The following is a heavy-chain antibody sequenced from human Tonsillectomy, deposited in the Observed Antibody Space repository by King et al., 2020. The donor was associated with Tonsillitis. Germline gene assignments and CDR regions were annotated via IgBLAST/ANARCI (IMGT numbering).Heavy chain of an antibody. D-gene: IGHD3-22*01. V-gene: IGHV3-9*01. J-gene: IGHJ4*02. CDR3: AKHIAYYYHSGCYYENYFYY. CDR2: SRWKSNNI. Sequence: VQLVESGGGLVQPGRSLRLSCAASGFTFDDYAMHWVRQAPGKGLEWVAGSRWKSNNIGYADSVQGRFTISRDNAKNSLYLQMNSLTAEDTALYYCAKHIAYYYHSGCYYENYFYYWGQGTLVTVSS. CDR1: GFTFDDYA.